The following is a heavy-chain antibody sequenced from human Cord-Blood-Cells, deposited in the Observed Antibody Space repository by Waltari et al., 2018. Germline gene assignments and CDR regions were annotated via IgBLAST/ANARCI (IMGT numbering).Heavy chain of an antibody. CDR1: GGSFSGYY. J-gene: IGHJ4*02. CDR3: ARGDDNFLTGFWY. Sequence: QVQLQQWGAGLLKPSETLSLTCAVYGGSFSGYYWIWIRQPPGKGLEWIGEINHNGSTNYNPSLKSRVTISVDTSKNQFSLKLSSVTAADTAVYYCARGDDNFLTGFWYWGQGTLVTVSS. CDR2: INHNGST. D-gene: IGHD3-9*01. V-gene: IGHV4-34*01.